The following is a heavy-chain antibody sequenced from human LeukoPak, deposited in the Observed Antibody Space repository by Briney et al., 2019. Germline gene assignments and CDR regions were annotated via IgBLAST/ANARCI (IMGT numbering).Heavy chain of an antibody. V-gene: IGHV4-61*05. CDR3: ARVRYYDSSGYYRYYYGMDV. CDR2: IYYSGST. CDR1: GGSISSSSYY. Sequence: SETLSLTCTVSGGSISSSSYYWGWIRQPPGKGLEWIGYIYYSGSTNYNPSLKSRVTISVDTSKNQFSLKLSSVTAADTAVYYCARVRYYDSSGYYRYYYGMDVWGQGTTVTVSS. D-gene: IGHD3-22*01. J-gene: IGHJ6*02.